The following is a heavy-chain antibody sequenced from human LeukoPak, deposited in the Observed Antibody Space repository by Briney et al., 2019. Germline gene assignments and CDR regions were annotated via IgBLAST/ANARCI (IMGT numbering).Heavy chain of an antibody. CDR3: ARLNYYHGMDV. V-gene: IGHV5-51*01. J-gene: IGHJ6*02. CDR2: IYPGGYDT. CDR1: GYSFTSYW. Sequence: GESLKISCKGSGYSFTSYWIGWVRQMPRKALEWMGIIYPGGYDTRYSPSFQGQVTISADKSISTAYLQWSSLKASDTAMYFCARLNYYHGMDVWGQGTTVTVSS.